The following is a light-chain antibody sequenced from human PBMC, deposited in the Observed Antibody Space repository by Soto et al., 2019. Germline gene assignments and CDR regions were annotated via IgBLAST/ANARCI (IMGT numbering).Light chain of an antibody. CDR3: GTWDSSLSAGL. J-gene: IGLJ7*01. V-gene: IGLV1-51*02. CDR2: ENN. Sequence: QSVLTQPPSVSAAPGQKVTISCSGSSSNIGNNYVSWYQQLPGTAPKLLIYENNKRPSGIPDRFSGSKSGTSATLGITGLQTGDEAEYYCGTWDSSLSAGLFGGGTQLTVL. CDR1: SSNIGNNY.